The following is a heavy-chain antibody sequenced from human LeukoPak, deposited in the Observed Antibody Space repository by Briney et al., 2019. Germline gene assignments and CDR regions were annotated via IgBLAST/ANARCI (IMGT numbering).Heavy chain of an antibody. D-gene: IGHD3-10*01. Sequence: GGSLRLSCAASGFTFSSYGMHWVRQAPGKGLEWVAFIRYDGSNKYYADSVKGRFTISRDNAKNSLYLQMNSLRAEDTALYYCARAVTMVRGAFDYWGQGTLVTVSS. V-gene: IGHV3-30*02. CDR3: ARAVTMVRGAFDY. CDR1: GFTFSSYG. J-gene: IGHJ4*02. CDR2: IRYDGSNK.